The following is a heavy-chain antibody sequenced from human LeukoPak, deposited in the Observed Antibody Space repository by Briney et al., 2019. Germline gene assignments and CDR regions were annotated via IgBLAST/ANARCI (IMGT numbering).Heavy chain of an antibody. Sequence: ASVKVSCKASGYTFTSYGISWVRQAPGQGLEWMGWISAYNGNTNYAQKLQGRVTITADESTSTAYMELSSLRSEDTAVYYCARASMRKYCGGDCYPPYNWFDPWGQGTLVTVSS. V-gene: IGHV1-18*01. J-gene: IGHJ5*02. CDR3: ARASMRKYCGGDCYPPYNWFDP. D-gene: IGHD2-21*02. CDR2: ISAYNGNT. CDR1: GYTFTSYG.